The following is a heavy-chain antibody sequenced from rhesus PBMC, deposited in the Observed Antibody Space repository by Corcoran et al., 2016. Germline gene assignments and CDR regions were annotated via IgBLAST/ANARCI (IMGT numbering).Heavy chain of an antibody. Sequence: QLQLQESGPGLVKPSETLSLTCAVSGGSISGGYGWGWSRRPHGKGLGGCGGMYSSGRTTYHNPPIKGRATIATATSKNHFSLKLSSVTAADTAVYYCARDGDYSGSYAGVWGPGVLVTVSS. CDR1: GGSISGGYG. J-gene: IGHJ5-1*01. V-gene: IGHV4S7*01. CDR3: ARDGDYSGSYAGV. CDR2: MYSSGRTT. D-gene: IGHD3-16*01.